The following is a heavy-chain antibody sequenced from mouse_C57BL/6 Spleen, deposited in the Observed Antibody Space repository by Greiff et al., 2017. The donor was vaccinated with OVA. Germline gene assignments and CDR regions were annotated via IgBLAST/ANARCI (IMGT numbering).Heavy chain of an antibody. CDR2: ISYDGSN. V-gene: IGHV3-6*01. J-gene: IGHJ4*01. CDR3: ARETMDY. Sequence: EVKLQESGPGLVKPSQSLSLTCSVTGYSITSGYYWNWIRQFPGNKLEWMGCISYDGSNNYNPSLKNRISITRDTSKNQFFLKLNSVTTEDTATYYCARETMDYWGQETSVTVSS. CDR1: GYSITSGYY.